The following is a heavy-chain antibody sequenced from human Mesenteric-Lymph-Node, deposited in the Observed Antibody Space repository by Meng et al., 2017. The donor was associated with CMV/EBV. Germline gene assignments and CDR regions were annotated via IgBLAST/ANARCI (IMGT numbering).Heavy chain of an antibody. D-gene: IGHD3-3*01. V-gene: IGHV1-69*10. CDR1: GYTFTSYG. CDR2: IIPILGIA. J-gene: IGHJ3*02. CDR3: ARLLSYYDFWSEDDAFDI. Sequence: SVKVSCKASGYTFTSYGISWVRQAPGQGLEWMGGIIPILGIANYAQKFQGRVTITADKSTSTAYMELSSLRSEDTAVYYCARLLSYYDFWSEDDAFDIWGQGTMVTVSS.